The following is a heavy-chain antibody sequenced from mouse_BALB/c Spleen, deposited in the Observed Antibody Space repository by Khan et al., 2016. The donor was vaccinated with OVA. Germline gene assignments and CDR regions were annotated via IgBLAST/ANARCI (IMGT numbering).Heavy chain of an antibody. V-gene: IGHV1-7*01. CDR3: ARWSYDGYWFAY. J-gene: IGHJ3*01. D-gene: IGHD2-3*01. Sequence: QVQLQQSGAELTKPGASVKMSCTASGYTFTSYWMHWIKQRPGQGLEWIGSINPTTGYPEYTQKFKDKATLTADKSSNTAYVQLSSLTSEDSAVYYCARWSYDGYWFAYWGQGTLVTVSA. CDR2: INPTTGYP. CDR1: GYTFTSYW.